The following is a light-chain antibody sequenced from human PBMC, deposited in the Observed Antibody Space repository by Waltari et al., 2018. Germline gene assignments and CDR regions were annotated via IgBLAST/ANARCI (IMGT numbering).Light chain of an antibody. CDR1: RSNIGAEV. J-gene: IGLJ3*02. Sequence: QSVLTQPPSASGTPGQRVTISCSGSRSNIGAEVVNWYQVLPGTAPKLLIYSTNQRPSGVPGRFAASKSGTSASLAISGLQSEDEADYYCATWDYSLDCQVFGGGTKLTVL. CDR2: STN. V-gene: IGLV1-44*01. CDR3: ATWDYSLDCQV.